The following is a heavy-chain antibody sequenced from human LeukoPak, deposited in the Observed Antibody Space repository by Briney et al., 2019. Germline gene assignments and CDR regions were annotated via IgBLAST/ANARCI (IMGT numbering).Heavy chain of an antibody. J-gene: IGHJ4*02. CDR2: ISSSSSYI. D-gene: IGHD6-13*01. CDR1: GFTFSSYS. Sequence: GGSLRLSCAASGFTFSSYSMNWVRQAPGKGLEWVSSISSSSSYICYADSVKGRFTISRDNAKNSLYLQMNSLRAEDTAVYYCARGNGAAAPPFDYWGQGTLVTVSS. CDR3: ARGNGAAAPPFDY. V-gene: IGHV3-21*01.